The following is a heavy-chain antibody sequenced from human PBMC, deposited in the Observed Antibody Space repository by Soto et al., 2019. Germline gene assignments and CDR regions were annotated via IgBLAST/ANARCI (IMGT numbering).Heavy chain of an antibody. CDR1: GGTFSSYA. CDR3: AREKYCSSHSCYASYYDSSGYVLAFDI. D-gene: IGHD3-22*01. J-gene: IGHJ3*02. V-gene: IGHV1-69*13. Sequence: SVKVSCKASGGTFSSYAISWVRQAPGQGLEWMGGIIPSLGTANYAQKFQGRVTITADESTSAADMELISLRADDTAVYYCAREKYCSSHSCYASYYDSSGYVLAFDIWGQGTLVTVSS. CDR2: IIPSLGTA.